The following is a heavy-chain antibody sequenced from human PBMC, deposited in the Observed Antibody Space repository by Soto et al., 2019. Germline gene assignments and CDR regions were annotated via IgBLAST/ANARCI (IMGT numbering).Heavy chain of an antibody. D-gene: IGHD3-3*01. CDR3: AKEGKLRFLEWLPPSTSPYFDY. V-gene: IGHV3-23*01. CDR1: GFTFSSYA. Sequence: EVQLLESGGGLVQPGGSLRLSCAASGFTFSSYAMSWVRQAPGKGLEWVSAISGSGGSTYYADSVKGRFTISRDNSKNTLYLQMNSLRAEDTAVYYCAKEGKLRFLEWLPPSTSPYFDYWGQGTLVTVSS. CDR2: ISGSGGST. J-gene: IGHJ4*02.